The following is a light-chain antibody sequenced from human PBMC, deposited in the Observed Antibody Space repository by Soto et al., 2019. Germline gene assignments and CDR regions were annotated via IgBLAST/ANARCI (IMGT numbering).Light chain of an antibody. CDR2: GAS. CDR1: ESISSSY. CDR3: QQYGSSLST. V-gene: IGKV3-20*01. J-gene: IGKJ1*01. Sequence: EIVLTQSPGTLSLSPGERATLSCRATESISSSYLAWYQQKPGQAPRLLIYGASSRATGIPDRFSGSGSGTDFTLTISGLEPEDFAVYYCQQYGSSLSTFGQGTKVDIK.